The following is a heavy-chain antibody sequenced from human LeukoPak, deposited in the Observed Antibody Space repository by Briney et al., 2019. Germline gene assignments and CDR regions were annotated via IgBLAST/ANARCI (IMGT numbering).Heavy chain of an antibody. CDR2: IISILGIA. CDR1: GGTFSSYA. V-gene: IGHV1-69*04. CDR3: ARALVGAFDY. J-gene: IGHJ4*02. Sequence: SVKVSCKASGGTFSSYAISWGREAPGQGREWMGRIISILGIANYAQKFQGRVTITADKSTSTAYMELSSLRSEDTAVYYCARALVGAFDYWGQGTLVTVSS. D-gene: IGHD1-26*01.